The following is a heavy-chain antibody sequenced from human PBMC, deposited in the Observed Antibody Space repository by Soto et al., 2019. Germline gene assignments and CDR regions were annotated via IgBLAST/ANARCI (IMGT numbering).Heavy chain of an antibody. Sequence: GGSLRLSCAASGFTFSSYAMSWVRQAPGKGLEWVSAISGSGGSTYYADSVKGRFTISRDNSKSTLYLQMNSLRAEDTAVYYCAKGGSAHPYFYGMDVWGQGTTVTVSS. CDR2: ISGSGGST. D-gene: IGHD3-10*01. CDR1: GFTFSSYA. J-gene: IGHJ6*02. V-gene: IGHV3-23*01. CDR3: AKGGSAHPYFYGMDV.